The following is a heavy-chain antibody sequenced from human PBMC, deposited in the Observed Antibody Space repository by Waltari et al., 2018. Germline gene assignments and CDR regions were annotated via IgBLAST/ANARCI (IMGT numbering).Heavy chain of an antibody. J-gene: IGHJ6*02. V-gene: IGHV3-48*01. D-gene: IGHD1-26*01. CDR1: GFTFSSYS. Sequence: VQLVESGGGLVQPGGSLRLSCAASGFTFSSYSMNWVRQAPGKGLEWVSYISSSSSTIYYAYSVKGRFTISRDNAKNSLYLQMNSLRAEDTAVYYCARGAYSGSRPTYYYYYGMDVWGQGTTVTVSS. CDR3: ARGAYSGSRPTYYYYYGMDV. CDR2: ISSSSSTI.